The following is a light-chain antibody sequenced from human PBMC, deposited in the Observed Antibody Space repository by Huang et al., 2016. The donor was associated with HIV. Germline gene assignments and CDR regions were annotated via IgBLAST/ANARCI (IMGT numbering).Light chain of an antibody. Sequence: AIQMTQSPSSLSASTGDRVTITCRASQAISDYLAWFQQKPGKAPKLLIYAASTLQSGVPSRFSGSGSGTDFTFTISRLQSEDFATYDCQQYYTYPLTFGQGTRLETK. CDR2: AAS. J-gene: IGKJ5*01. V-gene: IGKV1-8*01. CDR3: QQYYTYPLT. CDR1: QAISDY.